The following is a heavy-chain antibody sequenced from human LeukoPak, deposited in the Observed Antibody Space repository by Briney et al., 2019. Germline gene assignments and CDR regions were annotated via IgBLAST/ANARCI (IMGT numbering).Heavy chain of an antibody. CDR1: GGSISGSY. CDR3: ARGIESYGDYGY. D-gene: IGHD4-17*01. V-gene: IGHV4-59*01. CDR2: MYNSGST. Sequence: SETLSLTCTASGGSISGSYWSWVRQPPGKGLEWIAYMYNSGSTNYNPSLKSRVTISIDTSKNQFSLKLSSLTAADTAIYYCARGIESYGDYGYWDQGILVTVSS. J-gene: IGHJ4*02.